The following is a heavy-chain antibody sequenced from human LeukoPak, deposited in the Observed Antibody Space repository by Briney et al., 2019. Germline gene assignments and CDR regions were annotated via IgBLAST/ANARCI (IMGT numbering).Heavy chain of an antibody. CDR2: IYYSGRT. Sequence: PSETLSLTCILSGGSPTSYSRSWIRQPPGKGRGWIGYIYYSGRTNYNPSLKSGVTISVDTSKNQLSLNRRSVTAPDTPVYYCGGGRSVGELDFDYWGQGTLVSVSS. J-gene: IGHJ4*02. CDR1: GGSPTSYS. CDR3: GGGRSVGELDFDY. V-gene: IGHV4-59*01. D-gene: IGHD3-16*01.